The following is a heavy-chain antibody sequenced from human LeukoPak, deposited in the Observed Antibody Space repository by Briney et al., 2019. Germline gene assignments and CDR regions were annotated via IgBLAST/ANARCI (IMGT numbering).Heavy chain of an antibody. D-gene: IGHD3-3*01. J-gene: IGHJ4*02. CDR3: NYDFWSGNDY. CDR2: IYSGGST. V-gene: IGHV3-53*01. CDR1: GFTVSSNY. Sequence: GGSLRLSCAASGFTVSSNYMSWVRQAPGKGLEWVSVIYSGGSTYYADSVKGRFTISRDNSKNTLYLQMDSLRAEDTAVYYCNYDFWSGNDYWGQGTLVTVSS.